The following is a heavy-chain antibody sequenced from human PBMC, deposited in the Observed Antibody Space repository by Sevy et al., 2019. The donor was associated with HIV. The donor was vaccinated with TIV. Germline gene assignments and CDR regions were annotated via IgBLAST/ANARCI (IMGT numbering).Heavy chain of an antibody. V-gene: IGHV1-24*01. Sequence: ASVKVSCKVSGYTLTELSMHWVRQAPGKGLEWMGGFDPEDGETIYAQKFQGRVTMTEDTSTDTAYMELGSLRSEDTAVYYCATVPTLTLMNGSYYFDYWGQGTLVTVSS. CDR3: ATVPTLTLMNGSYYFDY. CDR2: FDPEDGET. D-gene: IGHD3-16*01. J-gene: IGHJ4*02. CDR1: GYTLTELS.